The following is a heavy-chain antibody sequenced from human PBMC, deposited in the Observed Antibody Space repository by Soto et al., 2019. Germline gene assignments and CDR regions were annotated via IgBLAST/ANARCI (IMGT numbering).Heavy chain of an antibody. Sequence: PSETLSLTCTVAGGSISSYDWSCIRQPPGKGLEWIGYIYYSGSTNYNPSLKSRVTISVDTSKNQFSLKLSSVTAADTAVYYCARPTSPYCGGDCRWGQGTLVTVPQ. CDR3: ARPTSPYCGGDCR. J-gene: IGHJ4*02. D-gene: IGHD2-21*02. CDR2: IYYSGST. CDR1: GGSISSYD. V-gene: IGHV4-59*08.